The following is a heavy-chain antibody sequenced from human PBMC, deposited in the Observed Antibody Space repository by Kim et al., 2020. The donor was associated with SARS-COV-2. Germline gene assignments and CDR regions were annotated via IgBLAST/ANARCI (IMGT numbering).Heavy chain of an antibody. J-gene: IGHJ6*02. CDR1: GYTFTSYA. CDR2: INTNTGNP. V-gene: IGHV7-4-1*02. CDR3: ARDRGGYDFYYYYGMDV. D-gene: IGHD5-12*01. Sequence: ASVKVSCKASGYTFTSYAINWVRQAPGQGLEWMGWINTNTGNPTYAQGFTGRFVFSLDTSVSTAYLQISSLKAEDTAVYYCARDRGGYDFYYYYGMDVWGQGTTVTVSS.